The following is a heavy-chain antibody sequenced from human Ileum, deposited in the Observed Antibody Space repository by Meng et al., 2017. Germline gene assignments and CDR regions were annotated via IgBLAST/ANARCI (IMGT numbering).Heavy chain of an antibody. CDR3: ARNYYDSSGEDSNDY. CDR1: GGSFSGYY. V-gene: IGHV4-34*01. Sequence: QVQLQQWGAGLLKPSETLSLTCAVYGGSFSGYYWSWIRQPPGKGLEWIGEINHSGSTNYNPPLKSRVTISVDTSKNQFSLKLSSVTAADTAVYYCARNYYDSSGEDSNDYWGQGTLVTVSS. J-gene: IGHJ4*02. D-gene: IGHD3-22*01. CDR2: INHSGST.